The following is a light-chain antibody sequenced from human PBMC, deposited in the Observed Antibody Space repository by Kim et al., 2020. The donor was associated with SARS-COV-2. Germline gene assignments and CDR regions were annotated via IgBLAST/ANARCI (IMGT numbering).Light chain of an antibody. V-gene: IGKV1-6*01. J-gene: IGKJ1*01. CDR3: LQDYNYPWT. Sequence: AIQMTQSPSSLSASVGDRVTITCRASQGIRNDLGWYQQKPGKAPNLLIYAASSLRSGVPSRFSGSGSGTDFTLTISSLQPEDFATYYCLQDYNYPWTFGQGTKVDIK. CDR1: QGIRND. CDR2: AAS.